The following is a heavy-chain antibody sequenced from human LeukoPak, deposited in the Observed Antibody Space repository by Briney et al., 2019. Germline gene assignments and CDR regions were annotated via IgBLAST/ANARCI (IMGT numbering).Heavy chain of an antibody. CDR3: ARRMTTVTHYNYYYYMDV. CDR1: GYSFTSYW. J-gene: IGHJ6*03. CDR2: IYPGDSDT. D-gene: IGHD4-11*01. V-gene: IGHV5-51*01. Sequence: GESLKISCKGSGYSFTSYWIGWVRQMPGKGLEWMGIIYPGDSDTRYSPSFQGQVSISADKSISTAYLQWSSLKASDTAMCYCARRMTTVTHYNYYYYMDVWGKGTTVTVSS.